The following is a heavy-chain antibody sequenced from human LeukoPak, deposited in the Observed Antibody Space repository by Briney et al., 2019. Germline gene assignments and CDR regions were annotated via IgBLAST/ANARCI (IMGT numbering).Heavy chain of an antibody. D-gene: IGHD1/OR15-1a*01. V-gene: IGHV4-4*09. J-gene: IGHJ6*02. CDR2: IYNGGST. CDR1: GASIRSYY. CDR3: ATNIATAYYYGLVV. Sequence: SETLSLTCSVSGASIRSYYWSWIRQPPGQGLEWIGYIYNGGSTDYNPSLKSRVTISLDTSKNQFPVGLSSVTAADTAVYYCATNIATAYYYGLVVWGQGTAVTVSS.